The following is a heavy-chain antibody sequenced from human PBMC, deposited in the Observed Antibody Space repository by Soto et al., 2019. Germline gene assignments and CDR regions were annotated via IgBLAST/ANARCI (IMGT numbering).Heavy chain of an antibody. V-gene: IGHV3-23*01. CDR2: ISGSGGST. CDR3: AKKELNYDSSGYYLNWFDP. CDR1: GFTFSSYA. J-gene: IGHJ5*02. D-gene: IGHD3-22*01. Sequence: GGSLRLSCAASGFTFSSYAMSWVRQAPGKGLEWVSAISGSGGSTYYADSVKGRFTISRDNSKNTLYLQMNSLRAEDTAVYYCAKKELNYDSSGYYLNWFDPWGQGTLVTVSS.